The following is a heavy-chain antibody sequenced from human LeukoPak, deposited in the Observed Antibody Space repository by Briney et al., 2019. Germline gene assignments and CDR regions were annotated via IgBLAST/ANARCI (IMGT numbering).Heavy chain of an antibody. J-gene: IGHJ5*02. CDR2: IYYSGST. CDR1: GGSISSSSSY. V-gene: IGHV4-39*01. CDR3: ARHYYFDYLFQWSDP. Sequence: SETLSLTCTVSGGSISSSSSYWGWIRQPPGMGLEYIGSIYYSGSTYYNPSLKSRVSISVDTSKNQFSLKLSSVTAADTAAYYCARHYYFDYLFQWSDPWGQATLVTVSS. D-gene: IGHD3-9*01.